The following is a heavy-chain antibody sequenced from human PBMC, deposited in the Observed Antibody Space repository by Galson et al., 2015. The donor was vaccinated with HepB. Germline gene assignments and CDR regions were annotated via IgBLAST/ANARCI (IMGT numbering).Heavy chain of an antibody. CDR2: IRYDGSNK. CDR1: GFTFSNYG. V-gene: IGHV3-30*02. Sequence: SLRLSCAASGFTFSNYGMHWVRQAPGKGLEWVAFIRYDGSNKYYEDSVKGRFTISRDISKNTLYLQMNSLRGEDTAVYYCAKDRVAAAATAFESWGQGTLVTVSS. J-gene: IGHJ4*02. D-gene: IGHD6-13*01. CDR3: AKDRVAAAATAFES.